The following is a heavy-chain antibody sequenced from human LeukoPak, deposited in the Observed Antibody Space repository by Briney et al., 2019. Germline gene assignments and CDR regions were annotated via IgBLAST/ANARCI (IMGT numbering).Heavy chain of an antibody. V-gene: IGHV4-4*07. D-gene: IGHD6-13*01. CDR3: ARQIASAGTAGFDF. J-gene: IGHJ4*02. Sequence: SETLSLPCTVSGGSISSYYWRWIRQPAGKGLEWIGRIYITASTNYSPSLKSPVTMSVDTSKNQFSLRRRSVTAADTAVYYCARQIASAGTAGFDFWGQGALVTVSS. CDR2: IYITAST. CDR1: GGSISSYY.